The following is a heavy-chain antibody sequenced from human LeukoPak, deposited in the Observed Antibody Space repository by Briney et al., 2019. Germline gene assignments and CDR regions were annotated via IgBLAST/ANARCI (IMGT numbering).Heavy chain of an antibody. D-gene: IGHD1-1*01. J-gene: IGHJ3*02. CDR3: ARRELERRADDAFDI. V-gene: IGHV4-59*08. CDR1: GGSISSYY. Sequence: ASETLSLTCTVSGGSISSYYWSWIRQPPGKGLEWIGYIYYSGSTNYNPSLKSRVTISVDTSKNQFSLKLSSVTAADTAVYYCARRELERRADDAFDIWGQGTMVTVSS. CDR2: IYYSGST.